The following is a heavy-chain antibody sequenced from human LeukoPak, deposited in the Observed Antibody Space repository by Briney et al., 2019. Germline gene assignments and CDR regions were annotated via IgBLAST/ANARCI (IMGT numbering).Heavy chain of an antibody. J-gene: IGHJ5*02. Sequence: PSETLSLTCTVSGYSISSGYYWGWIRQPPGKGLEWIGSIYHSGSTYYNPSLKSRVTISVDTSKNQFSLKLSSVTAADTAVYYCARARRGKTAPQGFDPWGQGTLVTVSS. CDR2: IYHSGST. CDR3: ARARRGKTAPQGFDP. D-gene: IGHD3-16*01. V-gene: IGHV4-38-2*02. CDR1: GYSISSGYY.